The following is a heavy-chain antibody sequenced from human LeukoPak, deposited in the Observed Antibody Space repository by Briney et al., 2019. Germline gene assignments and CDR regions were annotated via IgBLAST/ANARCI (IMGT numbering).Heavy chain of an antibody. CDR3: ARDQRWSYMDV. CDR1: GGSISSYY. D-gene: IGHD4-23*01. J-gene: IGHJ6*03. V-gene: IGHV4-59*01. Sequence: SETLSLTCTVSGGSISSYYWSWIRQPPGKGLEWIGYIYYSGSTNYNPSLKSRVTISVDTSKNQFSLKLSSVTAADTAVYYCARDQRWSYMDVWGKGTTVTISS. CDR2: IYYSGST.